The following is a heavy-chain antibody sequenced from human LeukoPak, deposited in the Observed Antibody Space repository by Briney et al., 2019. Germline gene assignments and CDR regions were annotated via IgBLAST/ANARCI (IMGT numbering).Heavy chain of an antibody. V-gene: IGHV3-30-3*01. Sequence: RRSLRLSCAVSGFTFSSYAMHWVRQAPGKGLEWVAVISYDVSNRSYAATVKARFTFSKDNTKNTLYLQMSSLRAEDTAVYYCARATPYYYDSSVQFDYWGQGTLVTVSS. J-gene: IGHJ4*02. CDR3: ARATPYYYDSSVQFDY. CDR2: ISYDVSNR. CDR1: GFTFSSYA. D-gene: IGHD3-22*01.